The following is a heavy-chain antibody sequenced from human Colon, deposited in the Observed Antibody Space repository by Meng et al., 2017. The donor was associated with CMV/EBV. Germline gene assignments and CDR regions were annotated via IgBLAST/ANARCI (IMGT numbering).Heavy chain of an antibody. CDR3: ARSRNALVPYYDIPSL. D-gene: IGHD3-9*01. V-gene: IGHV3-7*01. J-gene: IGHJ6*02. CDR1: GFTFSNYW. CDR2: IREDGNKK. Sequence: GESLKISCVASGFTFSNYWMSWVRQAPGKGLEWVANIREDGNKKYYVASLKGRFTISRDNAKNSLYLQVDSLRAEDTAVDYCARSRNALVPYYDIPSLWGQGTTVTVSS.